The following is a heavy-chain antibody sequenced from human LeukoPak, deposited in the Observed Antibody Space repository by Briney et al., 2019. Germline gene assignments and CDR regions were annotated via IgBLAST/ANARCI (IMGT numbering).Heavy chain of an antibody. CDR2: IYYSGST. CDR3: ARETRGALVVPAATPINWFDP. Sequence: SETLSLTCTVSGGSISSGGYYWRWIRQHPGRGLEWIGYIYYSGSTYYNPSLKSRVTISVDTSKNQFSLKLSSVTAADTAVYYCARETRGALVVPAATPINWFDPWGQGTLVTVSS. J-gene: IGHJ5*02. CDR1: GGSISSGGYY. D-gene: IGHD2-2*01. V-gene: IGHV4-31*03.